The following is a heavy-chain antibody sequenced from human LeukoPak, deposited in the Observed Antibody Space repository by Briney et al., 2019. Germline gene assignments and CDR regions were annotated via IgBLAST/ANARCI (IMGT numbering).Heavy chain of an antibody. J-gene: IGHJ4*02. CDR2: IYYSGST. CDR3: ARVGRYGYNLEYFDY. V-gene: IGHV4-59*01. D-gene: IGHD5-24*01. Sequence: PPETLSLTXTVSGGSISSYYWSWIRQPPGKGLEWIGYIYYSGSTNYNPSLKSRVTISVDTSKNQFSLKLSSVTAADTAVYYCARVGRYGYNLEYFDYWGQGTLVTVSS. CDR1: GGSISSYY.